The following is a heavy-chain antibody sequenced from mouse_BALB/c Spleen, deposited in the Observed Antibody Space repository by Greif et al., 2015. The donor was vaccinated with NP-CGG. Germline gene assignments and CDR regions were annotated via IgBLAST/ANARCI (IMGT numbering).Heavy chain of an antibody. CDR1: GYTFTSYW. V-gene: IGHV1-7*01. CDR2: INPSTGYT. J-gene: IGHJ2*01. CDR3: AIYDGYYFDY. Sequence: QVQLQQSGAELAKPGASVKMSCKASGYTFTSYWMHWVKQRPGQGLEWIGYINPSTGYTEYNQKFKDKATLTADKSSSTAYMQLSSLTSDDSAVYYCAIYDGYYFDYWGQGTTLTVSS. D-gene: IGHD2-3*01.